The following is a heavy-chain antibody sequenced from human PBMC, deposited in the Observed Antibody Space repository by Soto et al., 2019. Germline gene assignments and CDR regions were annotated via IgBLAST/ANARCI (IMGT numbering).Heavy chain of an antibody. J-gene: IGHJ4*02. CDR3: ARVTGSKGYFDY. CDR1: GYSIRSDYY. D-gene: IGHD2-2*01. CDR2: IYQSGTA. V-gene: IGHV4-38-2*01. Sequence: SETLSLTCAVSGYSIRSDYYWGWIRQPPGKGLEWIGSIYQSGTAYYNPSLKSRVTISVDTSKNEFSLKVSSATAADTAVYYCARVTGSKGYFDYWGQGTLVTVSS.